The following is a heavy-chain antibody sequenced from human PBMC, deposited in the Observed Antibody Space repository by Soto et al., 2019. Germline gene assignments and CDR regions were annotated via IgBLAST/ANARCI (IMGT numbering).Heavy chain of an antibody. CDR3: VKAGRSGWPDYYGLDV. CDR1: GFTFSSYG. CDR2: ISYDGSNK. D-gene: IGHD6-19*01. J-gene: IGHJ6*02. Sequence: QVQLVESGGGVVQPGRSLRLSCAASGFTFSSYGMHWVRQAPGKGLEWVAVISYDGSNKYYADSVQGRFTIARDNSKNTLYLQMSSLRAEYTAVSYCVKAGRSGWPDYYGLDVWGQGTSVTVSS. V-gene: IGHV3-30*18.